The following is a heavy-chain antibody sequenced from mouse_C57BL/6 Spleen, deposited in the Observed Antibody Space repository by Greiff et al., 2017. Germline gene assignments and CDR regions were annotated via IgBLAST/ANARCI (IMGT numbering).Heavy chain of an antibody. D-gene: IGHD2-5*01. CDR1: GYTFTSYW. CDR3: ARSGSNYWYFDV. V-gene: IGHV1-59*01. CDR2: IDPSDSYT. Sequence: QVQLQQPGAELVRPGTSVKLSCKASGYTFTSYWMHWVKQRPGQGLEWIGVIDPSDSYTNYNQKFKGKATLTVDTSSSTAYMQHSSLKSEDSAVYYCARSGSNYWYFDVWGTRTTVNVFS. J-gene: IGHJ1*03.